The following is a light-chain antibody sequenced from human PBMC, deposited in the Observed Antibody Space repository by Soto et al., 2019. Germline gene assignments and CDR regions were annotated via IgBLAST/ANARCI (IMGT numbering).Light chain of an antibody. CDR1: SSDVGGYKF. V-gene: IGLV2-14*03. CDR3: SSYTSLNTLV. J-gene: IGLJ2*01. CDR2: EVS. Sequence: QSVLTQPASVSGSPGQSITISCTGASSDVGGYKFVSWYQQHPGKAPKLIIFEVSNRPSGVSNRFSGSKSGNTASLTISGLQAEDEAEYYCSSYTSLNTLVFGGGTKVTVL.